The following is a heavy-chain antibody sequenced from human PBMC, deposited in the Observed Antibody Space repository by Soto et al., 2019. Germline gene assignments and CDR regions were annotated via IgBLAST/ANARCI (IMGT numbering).Heavy chain of an antibody. V-gene: IGHV3-30-3*01. D-gene: IGHD2-21*02. CDR1: GFTFSSYA. Sequence: GGSLRLSCAASGFTFSSYAMHWVRKAPGKGLEWVAVISYDGSNKYYADSVKGRFTISRDNSKNTLYLQMNSLRAEDTAVYYCASSLGAGDHDAFDIWGQGTMVTVSS. J-gene: IGHJ3*02. CDR3: ASSLGAGDHDAFDI. CDR2: ISYDGSNK.